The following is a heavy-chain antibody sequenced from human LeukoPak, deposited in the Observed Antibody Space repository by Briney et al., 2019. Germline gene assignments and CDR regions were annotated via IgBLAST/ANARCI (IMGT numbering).Heavy chain of an antibody. D-gene: IGHD3-22*01. CDR3: ARVNSYYDSTGYYSDY. CDR1: GYTFTSYG. CDR2: ISAYNGNT. J-gene: IGHJ4*02. V-gene: IGHV1-18*01. Sequence: ASVKVSGMASGYTFTSYGISWVRQAPGQGLEWMGWISAYNGNTNYAQKLQGRVTMTTDTSTSTAYVELRSLRSDDTAVYYCARVNSYYDSTGYYSDYWGQGTLVTVSS.